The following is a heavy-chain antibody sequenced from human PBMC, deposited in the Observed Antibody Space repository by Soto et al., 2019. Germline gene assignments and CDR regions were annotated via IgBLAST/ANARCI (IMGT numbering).Heavy chain of an antibody. CDR2: TYSRSKWYN. CDR3: AKGDNLGPKTGYAFDP. CDR1: GDSVSSNTAS. V-gene: IGHV6-1*01. Sequence: SLPLSLTCAISGDSVSSNTASWDCVRQSPSKGLECLGRTYSRSKWYNDYAVSVKSRIIINPDTSKNQFSLQLNSVTPEDTAVYYCAKGDNLGPKTGYAFDPWGQGILVTVSS. J-gene: IGHJ5*02. D-gene: IGHD5-12*01.